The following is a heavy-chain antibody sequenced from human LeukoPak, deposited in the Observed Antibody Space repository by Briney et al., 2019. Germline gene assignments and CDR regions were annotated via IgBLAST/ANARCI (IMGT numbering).Heavy chain of an antibody. D-gene: IGHD3-10*01. J-gene: IGHJ5*02. Sequence: SGGSLRLSCAASGFTFDDYAMHWVRQAPGKGLEWVSGISWNSGSIGYADSVKGRFTISRDNDKNSLYLQMNSLRAEDTALYYCAKGYGSGSYKYNWFDPWGQGTLVTVSS. V-gene: IGHV3-9*01. CDR3: AKGYGSGSYKYNWFDP. CDR2: ISWNSGSI. CDR1: GFTFDDYA.